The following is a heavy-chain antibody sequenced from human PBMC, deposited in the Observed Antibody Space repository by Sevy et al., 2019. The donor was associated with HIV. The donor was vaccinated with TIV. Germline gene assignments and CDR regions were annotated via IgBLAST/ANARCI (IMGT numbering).Heavy chain of an antibody. CDR3: ARSMVRGNTPHLDTFHY. V-gene: IGHV4-61*02. D-gene: IGHD3-10*01. Sequence: SETLSLTCTVSGGSIRSGTYYWNWIRQPAGKRLEWIGRIYTTGSTDYNPSLNSRVTISVDTSKNQFSLTLSSVTAADTAVYYCARSMVRGNTPHLDTFHYWGQGTLVTVSS. CDR1: GGSIRSGTYY. CDR2: IYTTGST. J-gene: IGHJ4*02.